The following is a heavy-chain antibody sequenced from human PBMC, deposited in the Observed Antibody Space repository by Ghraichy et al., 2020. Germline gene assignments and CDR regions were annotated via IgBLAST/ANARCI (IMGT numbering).Heavy chain of an antibody. CDR2: IYYSGST. J-gene: IGHJ4*02. Sequence: SETLSLTCTVSGGSISSSSYYWGWIRQPPGKGLEWIGSIYYSGSTYYNPSLKSRVTISVDTSKNQFSLKLSSVTAADTAVYYCASNAVASLFFDYWGQGTLVTVSS. CDR1: GGSISSSSYY. CDR3: ASNAVASLFFDY. D-gene: IGHD3-16*01. V-gene: IGHV4-39*01.